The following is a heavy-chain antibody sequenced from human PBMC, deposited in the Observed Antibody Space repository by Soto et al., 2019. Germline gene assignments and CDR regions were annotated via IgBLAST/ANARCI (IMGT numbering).Heavy chain of an antibody. CDR1: GLTSSGYG. D-gene: IGHD5-18*01. J-gene: IGHJ4*02. Sequence: EVQLVESGGGLVQPGGSLRLSCAASGLTSSGYGWHGFGQPQGRGRAWVSRIISDGSGTNYADSVKGRFTISRDNAKNTLYLQMNSLRVEDTAVYYCVRARLLGYSYGPVWGQGTLVTVSS. CDR3: VRARLLGYSYGPV. V-gene: IGHV3-74*01. CDR2: IISDGSGT.